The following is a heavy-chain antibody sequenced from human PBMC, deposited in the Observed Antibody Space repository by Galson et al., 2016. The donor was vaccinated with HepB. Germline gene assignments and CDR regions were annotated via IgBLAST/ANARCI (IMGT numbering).Heavy chain of an antibody. V-gene: IGHV3-30*18. CDR2: XSYDGXXK. CDR1: GFTFSTXX. CDR3: AKSAEGLLRYSGLDV. Sequence: SLRLSCAASGFTFSTXXMHXXXQAXXXGLXXVAXXSYDGXXKYYADSVXGRFTISRDNSKITLYLQMNSLRPEDTAVYFCAKSAEGLLRYSGLDVWGQGTTXTVSS. D-gene: IGHD2-21*02. J-gene: IGHJ6*02.